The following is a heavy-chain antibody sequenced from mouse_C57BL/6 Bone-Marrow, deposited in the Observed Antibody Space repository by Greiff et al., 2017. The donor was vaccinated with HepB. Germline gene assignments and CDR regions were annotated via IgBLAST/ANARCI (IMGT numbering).Heavy chain of an antibody. CDR3: TMDYYGSSY. J-gene: IGHJ2*01. CDR2: IDPENGDT. Sequence: DVQLQESGAELVRPGASVKLSCTASGFNIKDDYMHWVKQRPEQGLEWIGWIDPENGDTEYASKFQGKATITADTSSNTAYLQLSSLTSEDTAVYYCTMDYYGSSYWGQGTTLTVSS. CDR1: GFNIKDDY. D-gene: IGHD1-1*01. V-gene: IGHV14-4*01.